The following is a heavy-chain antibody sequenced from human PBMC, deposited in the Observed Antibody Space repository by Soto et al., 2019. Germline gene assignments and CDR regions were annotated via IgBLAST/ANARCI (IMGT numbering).Heavy chain of an antibody. D-gene: IGHD3-3*01. V-gene: IGHV1-18*01. CDR1: GYTFTSYG. Sequence: ASVKVSCKASGYTFTSYGISWVRQAPGQGLEWMGWISAYNGNTNYAQKLQGRVTMTTDTSTSTAYMELRSLRSDDTAVYYCARDQDDFWSGPIESKGSNGYYYYMDVWGKGTTVTVSS. CDR3: ARDQDDFWSGPIESKGSNGYYYYMDV. J-gene: IGHJ6*03. CDR2: ISAYNGNT.